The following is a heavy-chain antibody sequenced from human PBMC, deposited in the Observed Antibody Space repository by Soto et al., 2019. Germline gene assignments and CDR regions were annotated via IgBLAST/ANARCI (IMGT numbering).Heavy chain of an antibody. Sequence: QVQLVQSGAEGKQPGASVKVSCKASGYTFTSYGISWVRHATGQGLAWMGWISAYNGNTNYAQKLQGRVTMTTDTSTSTAYMELRSLRSDETDVYYCAREVVTTPLWYYYYGMDVWGQGTTVTGSS. CDR1: GYTFTSYG. J-gene: IGHJ6*02. D-gene: IGHD2-21*02. CDR3: AREVVTTPLWYYYYGMDV. V-gene: IGHV1-18*01. CDR2: ISAYNGNT.